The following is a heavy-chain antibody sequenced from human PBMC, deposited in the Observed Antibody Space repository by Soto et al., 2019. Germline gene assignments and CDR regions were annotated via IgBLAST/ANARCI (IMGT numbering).Heavy chain of an antibody. D-gene: IGHD3-3*01. V-gene: IGHV4-4*02. CDR3: ARDSFGRNWSFDI. CDR2: IYHSGST. J-gene: IGHJ3*02. Sequence: QVQLQESGPGLVKPSGTLSLTCAVSSGSISSSNWWSWVRQPPGKGLEWIGEIYHSGSTNYNPSLKSRVTKPVDKSKNQFSLKLSSVTAADTAVYYCARDSFGRNWSFDIWGQGTMVTVSS. CDR1: SGSISSSNW.